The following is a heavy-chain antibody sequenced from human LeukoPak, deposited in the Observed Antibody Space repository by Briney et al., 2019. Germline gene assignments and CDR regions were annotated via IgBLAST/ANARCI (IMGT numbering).Heavy chain of an antibody. CDR3: AREGGSYYTRFGRDYYFDY. V-gene: IGHV1-18*01. CDR2: ISAYNGNT. D-gene: IGHD1-26*01. Sequence: ASVKVSCKVSGYTLTELSMHWVRQAPGQGLEWMGWISAYNGNTNYAQKLQGRVTMTTDTSTSTAYMELRSLRSDDTAVYYCAREGGSYYTRFGRDYYFDYWGQGTLVTVSS. CDR1: GYTLTELS. J-gene: IGHJ4*02.